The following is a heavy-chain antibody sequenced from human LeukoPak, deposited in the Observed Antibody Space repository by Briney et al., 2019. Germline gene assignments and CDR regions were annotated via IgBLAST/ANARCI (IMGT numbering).Heavy chain of an antibody. CDR3: ATNYGSGNTDHYFDY. J-gene: IGHJ4*02. V-gene: IGHV3-33*01. CDR2: IWSDGTNK. Sequence: PGRSLRLSCAASGFTFSGYAMHWVPQAPGKGLKWLAVIWSDGTNKYYADSVKGRFTISRDNSKNTLYLQMNCLRAEDTAVYYCATNYGSGNTDHYFDYWGQGTLVTVSS. D-gene: IGHD3-10*01. CDR1: GFTFSGYA.